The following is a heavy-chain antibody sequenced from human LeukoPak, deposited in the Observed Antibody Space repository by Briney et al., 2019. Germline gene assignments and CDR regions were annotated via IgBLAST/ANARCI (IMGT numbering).Heavy chain of an antibody. CDR3: ARHRRSRLEYCSGGSCYSLGGLFDP. D-gene: IGHD2-15*01. J-gene: IGHJ5*02. Sequence: PSQTLSLTCTVSGGSISSGGHYWSWIRQPAGKGLEYLGRISSTGSTNYNPSLRSRVTISADTSKNHFSLKLTSVTAADTAVYYCARHRRSRLEYCSGGSCYSLGGLFDPWGQGTLVTVSS. CDR1: GGSISSGGHY. V-gene: IGHV4-61*02. CDR2: ISSTGST.